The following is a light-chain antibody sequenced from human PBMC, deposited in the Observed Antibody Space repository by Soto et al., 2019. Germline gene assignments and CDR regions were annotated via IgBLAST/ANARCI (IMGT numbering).Light chain of an antibody. V-gene: IGKV1-8*01. CDR3: QQYYSYAYT. CDR2: AAS. Sequence: AIRMTQSPSSFSASTGDRVTITCRASQGISSYLAWYQQKPGKAPKLLIYAASTLQSGVQSRFSGSGSGTDFTLTISCLQSEDFATYYCQQYYSYAYTFGQGTKLEIK. CDR1: QGISSY. J-gene: IGKJ2*01.